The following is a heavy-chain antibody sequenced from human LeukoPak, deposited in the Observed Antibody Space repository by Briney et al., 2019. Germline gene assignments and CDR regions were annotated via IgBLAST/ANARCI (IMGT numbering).Heavy chain of an antibody. J-gene: IGHJ4*02. CDR2: ISWNSGSI. V-gene: IGHV3-9*01. CDR3: AKGLKGLKFDY. Sequence: GGSLRLSCAASGFTFDDYAMHWLRQASGKGLEWVSGISWNSGSIGYADSVKGRFTISRDNAKNSLYLQMNSLRAEDTALYYCAKGLKGLKFDYWGQGTLVTVSS. D-gene: IGHD6-19*01. CDR1: GFTFDDYA.